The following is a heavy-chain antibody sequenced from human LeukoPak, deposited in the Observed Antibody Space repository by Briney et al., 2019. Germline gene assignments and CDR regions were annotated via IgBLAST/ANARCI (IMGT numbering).Heavy chain of an antibody. D-gene: IGHD3-16*01. CDR2: IYYSGST. Sequence: SETLSLTCTVSRGSISNSGYYWGWIRQPPGKGLEWIGSIYYSGSTYYSPSLKNRVTISVDTSRNQFSLKLTSVTAADTAVYYCARGGSRLTTAGDLDYWGQGALVTVSS. CDR1: RGSISNSGYY. CDR3: ARGGSRLTTAGDLDY. V-gene: IGHV4-39*01. J-gene: IGHJ4*02.